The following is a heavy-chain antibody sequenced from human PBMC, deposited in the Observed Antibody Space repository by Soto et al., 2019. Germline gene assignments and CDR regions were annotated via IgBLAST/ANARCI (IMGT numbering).Heavy chain of an antibody. CDR3: ARVAAVAARLVGYYYYGMDV. V-gene: IGHV4-34*01. J-gene: IGHJ6*02. D-gene: IGHD6-6*01. CDR1: GGSFSGYY. CDR2: INHSGST. Sequence: PSETLSLTCAVYGGSFSGYYWSWIRQPPGKGLEWIGEINHSGSTNYNPSLKSRVTISVDTSKNQFSLKLSSVTAADTAVYYCARVAAVAARLVGYYYYGMDVWGQGTTVTVSS.